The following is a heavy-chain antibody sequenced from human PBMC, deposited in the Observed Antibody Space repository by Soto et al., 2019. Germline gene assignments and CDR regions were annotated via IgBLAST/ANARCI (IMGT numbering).Heavy chain of an antibody. Sequence: GGSLRLSCAASGFTFSSYAMSWVRQAPGKGLEWVSAISGSGGSTYYADSVKGRFTISRDNSKNTLYLQMNSLRAEDTAVYYCAKGSGYSGYDWGIAFDIWGQGTMVTVSS. CDR2: ISGSGGST. J-gene: IGHJ3*02. V-gene: IGHV3-23*01. D-gene: IGHD5-12*01. CDR3: AKGSGYSGYDWGIAFDI. CDR1: GFTFSSYA.